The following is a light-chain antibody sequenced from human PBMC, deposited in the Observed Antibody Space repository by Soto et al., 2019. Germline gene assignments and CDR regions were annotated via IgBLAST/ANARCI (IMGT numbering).Light chain of an antibody. CDR1: QRVSSSF. V-gene: IGKV3-20*01. CDR3: QQYGSPPRK. CDR2: GAS. Sequence: EIVLTQSPGTLSLSPGERATLSCRASQRVSSSFLAWYQHKPGQAPRLLIYGASSRATGIPDRLSGSGSATDFSLTISKQEPDDFAVYYCQQYGSPPRKFGQGTKVEIK. J-gene: IGKJ1*01.